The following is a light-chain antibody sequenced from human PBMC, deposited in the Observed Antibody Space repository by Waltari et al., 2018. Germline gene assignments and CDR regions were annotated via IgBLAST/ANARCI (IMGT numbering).Light chain of an antibody. Sequence: QLVVTQSPSASASLGASVKLTCTLSSGHRSNAIAWLQQQPEKGPRYLMKVNSDGSHSRGDEIPDRFSGSSSGAERYLTISSLQAEDEADYYCQTGGHGTWVFGGGTKLTVL. CDR1: SGHRSNA. CDR2: VNSDGSH. CDR3: QTGGHGTWV. V-gene: IGLV4-69*01. J-gene: IGLJ3*02.